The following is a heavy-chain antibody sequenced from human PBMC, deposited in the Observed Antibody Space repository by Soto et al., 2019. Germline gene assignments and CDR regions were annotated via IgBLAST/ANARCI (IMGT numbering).Heavy chain of an antibody. Sequence: ASVKVSCKASGGTFSSYAISWVRQAPGQGLEWMGGIIPIFGTANYAQKFQGRVTITADESTSTAYMELSSLRSEDTAVYYCARGAPYCSGGSCYSDDYYYGMDVWGQGTTVTVSS. V-gene: IGHV1-69*13. CDR1: GGTFSSYA. CDR3: ARGAPYCSGGSCYSDDYYYGMDV. D-gene: IGHD2-15*01. J-gene: IGHJ6*02. CDR2: IIPIFGTA.